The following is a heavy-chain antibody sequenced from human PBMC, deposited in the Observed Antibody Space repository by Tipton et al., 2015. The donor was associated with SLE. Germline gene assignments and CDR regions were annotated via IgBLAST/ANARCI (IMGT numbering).Heavy chain of an antibody. CDR3: AREAYTSSTFDY. J-gene: IGHJ4*02. V-gene: IGHV3-30*03. Sequence: SLRLSCAASGFTFTETEFNWVRQAPGKGLEWVAVISYDESMKYYADTVKGRFTISRDNSKNMMYLQMNSLRTEDTAIYYCAREAYTSSTFDYWGQGTLVTVSS. CDR1: GFTFTETE. D-gene: IGHD2-2*02. CDR2: ISYDESMK.